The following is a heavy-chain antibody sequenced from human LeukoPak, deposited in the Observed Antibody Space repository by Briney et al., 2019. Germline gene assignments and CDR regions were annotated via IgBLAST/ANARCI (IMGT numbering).Heavy chain of an antibody. D-gene: IGHD6-19*01. V-gene: IGHV1-2*02. Sequence: GASVKVSCKASGYTFTGYYMHWVRQAPGQGLEWMGWINPNSGGTNYAQKFQGRVTMTRDTSISTAYMELSRLRSDDTAVYYCARDYQWLVPFYYMDVWGKGTTVTISS. CDR1: GYTFTGYY. J-gene: IGHJ6*03. CDR3: ARDYQWLVPFYYMDV. CDR2: INPNSGGT.